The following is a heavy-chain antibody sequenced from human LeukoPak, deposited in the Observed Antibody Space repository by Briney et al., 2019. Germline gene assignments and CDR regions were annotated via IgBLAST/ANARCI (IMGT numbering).Heavy chain of an antibody. CDR1: GFTFTSYS. D-gene: IGHD2-15*01. CDR3: ARRTPGYCRGGSCYAFQH. Sequence: PGGSLRLSCAASGFTFTSYSMNWVRQAPGKGLEGVSYISSASGTIYYADSVKGRFTISRDNAQNSLYLQMNSLRAEDTAVYFCARRTPGYCRGGSCYAFQHWGQGTLVTVSS. CDR2: ISSASGTI. J-gene: IGHJ1*01. V-gene: IGHV3-48*04.